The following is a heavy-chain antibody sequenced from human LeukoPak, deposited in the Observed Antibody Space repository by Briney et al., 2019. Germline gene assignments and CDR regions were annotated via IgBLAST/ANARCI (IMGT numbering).Heavy chain of an antibody. CDR2: ISGSGGST. J-gene: IGHJ4*02. Sequence: GGSLRLSCPASGFTFSSYAMSWVRQAPGKGLEWVSAISGSGGSTYYADSVKGRFTISRDNSKNTLYLQMNSLRAEDTAVYYCAKKPQITMVRGVIGRYFDYWGQGTLVTVSS. CDR3: AKKPQITMVRGVIGRYFDY. D-gene: IGHD3-10*01. V-gene: IGHV3-23*01. CDR1: GFTFSSYA.